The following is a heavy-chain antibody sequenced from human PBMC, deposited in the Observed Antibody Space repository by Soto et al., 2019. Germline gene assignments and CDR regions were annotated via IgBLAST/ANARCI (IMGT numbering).Heavy chain of an antibody. V-gene: IGHV3-11*05. CDR3: ARREYCGLDY. D-gene: IGHD2-21*01. CDR1: GFTFSDYD. Sequence: QVRLEESGGGLVKPGGSLRLSCAASGFTFSDYDMSWLRQAPGKGQEWVSYISSSGYTKYADSVKGRFTISRDNANDSRSLQTNSLRSDDTAVHYCARREYCGLDYWGQGTLVTVSS. CDR2: ISSSGYT. J-gene: IGHJ4*02.